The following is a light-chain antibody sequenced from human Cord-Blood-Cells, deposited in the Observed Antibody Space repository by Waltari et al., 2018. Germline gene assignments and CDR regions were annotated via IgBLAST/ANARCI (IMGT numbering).Light chain of an antibody. CDR2: DVS. V-gene: IGLV2-11*01. Sequence: QSALTQPASVSGSPGQSITISCTGTSSDVGGYHYVSWYQQHPGKAPKLMMYDVSKRPSGVPDRFSGSKSGNTASLTISGLQAEDEADYYCCSYAGSYTVVFGGGTKLTVL. J-gene: IGLJ2*01. CDR1: SSDVGGYHY. CDR3: CSYAGSYTVV.